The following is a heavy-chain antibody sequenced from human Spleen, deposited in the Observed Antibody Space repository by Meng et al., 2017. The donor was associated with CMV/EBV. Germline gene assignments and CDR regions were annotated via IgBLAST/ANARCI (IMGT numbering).Heavy chain of an antibody. V-gene: IGHV1-69*05. CDR3: ATEDRAVLEVNEAFDL. J-gene: IGHJ3*01. CDR1: GGTFNKFV. Sequence: SVKVSCKPSGGTFNKFVFSWVRQAPGQGLEWMGSIIPMFDTPNYARKFRGRLTITTDDSTSTAYMELSTLTSEDTAVYYCATEDRAVLEVNEAFDLWGQGTLVTV. CDR2: IIPMFDTP. D-gene: IGHD3-3*02.